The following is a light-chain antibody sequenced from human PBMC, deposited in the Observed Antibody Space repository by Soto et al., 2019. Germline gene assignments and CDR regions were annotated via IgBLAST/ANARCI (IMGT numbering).Light chain of an antibody. CDR2: DAS. V-gene: IGKV3-11*01. CDR3: QQRSNWPPTWP. CDR1: QSIGSY. J-gene: IGKJ1*01. Sequence: EIVLTQSPATLSLSPGERATLSCRASQSIGSYLAWYQQKPGQAPRLLIYDASNRATGIPARFSGSGSGTDFTLTISSLDPEDFSVYYCQQRSNWPPTWPFGQGTKVEIK.